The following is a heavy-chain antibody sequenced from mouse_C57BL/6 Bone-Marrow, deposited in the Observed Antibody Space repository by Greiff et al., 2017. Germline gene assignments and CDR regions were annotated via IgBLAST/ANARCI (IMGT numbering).Heavy chain of an antibody. CDR1: GYTFTDYE. J-gene: IGHJ4*01. Sequence: VQLQQSGAELVRPGASVTLSCKASGYTFTDYEMHWVKQTPVHGLEWIGAIDPETGGTAYNQKFKGKAILTADKSSSTAYMELRSLTSEDSAVYYCTTFWSTYDYDGYYAMDYWGQGTSVTVSS. V-gene: IGHV1-15*01. CDR3: TTFWSTYDYDGYYAMDY. D-gene: IGHD2-4*01. CDR2: IDPETGGT.